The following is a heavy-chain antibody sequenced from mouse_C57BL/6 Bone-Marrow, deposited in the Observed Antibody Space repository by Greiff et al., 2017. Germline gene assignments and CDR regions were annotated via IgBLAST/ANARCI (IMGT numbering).Heavy chain of an antibody. Sequence: QVQLQQSGAELVRPGASVTLSCKASGYTFTDYEMHWVKQTPVHGLEWIGAIDPETGGTAYNQKFKGKAILTADKSSSTAYMELRSLTSEDSAVYYCTSYYYCSSPRAMDYWGQGTSVTVSS. CDR2: IDPETGGT. D-gene: IGHD1-1*01. V-gene: IGHV1-15*01. J-gene: IGHJ4*01. CDR3: TSYYYCSSPRAMDY. CDR1: GYTFTDYE.